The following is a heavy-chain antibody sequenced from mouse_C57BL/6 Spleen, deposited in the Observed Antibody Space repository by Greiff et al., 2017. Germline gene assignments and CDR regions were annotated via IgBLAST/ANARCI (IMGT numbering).Heavy chain of an antibody. Sequence: QVQLQQPGAALVMPGASVKLSCKASGYTFTSYWMHWVKQRPGQGLEWIGEIDPSDSYTNYNQKFKGKSTFTVDKSSSTAYMQLSSLTSEASAVYDCARRCDDGWFAYWGQGTLLTVSA. CDR2: IDPSDSYT. V-gene: IGHV1-69*01. CDR3: ARRCDDGWFAY. D-gene: IGHD2-12*01. J-gene: IGHJ3*01. CDR1: GYTFTSYW.